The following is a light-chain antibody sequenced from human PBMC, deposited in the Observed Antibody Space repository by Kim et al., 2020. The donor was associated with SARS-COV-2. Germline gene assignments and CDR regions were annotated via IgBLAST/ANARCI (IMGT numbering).Light chain of an antibody. CDR3: QQYYSPPHS. CDR2: WAS. V-gene: IGKV4-1*01. CDR1: QTILYTSNNQNY. J-gene: IGKJ2*03. Sequence: DIVMTQSPNSLAVSLGERATINCRSSQTILYTSNNQNYLAWYQQKPGQPPKLLIYWASTRQSGVPDRFSGGGSGTDFTLTINSLQAEDVAVYYCQQYYSPPHSFGQVTKLEI.